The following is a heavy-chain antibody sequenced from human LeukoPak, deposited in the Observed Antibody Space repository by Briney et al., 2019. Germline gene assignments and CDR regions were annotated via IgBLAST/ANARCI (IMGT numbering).Heavy chain of an antibody. V-gene: IGHV1-69*05. CDR3: GRGYSYGFDY. D-gene: IGHD5-18*01. J-gene: IGHJ4*02. CDR1: GGTFSSYA. CDR2: IIPIFGTA. Sequence: SVKVSCKASGGTFSSYAISWVRQAPGQGLEWMGRIIPIFGTANYAHKFQGRVTITTDKSPSTPYIQLNSQRSEDTAVDYCGRGYSYGFDYWGQGTLVTVSS.